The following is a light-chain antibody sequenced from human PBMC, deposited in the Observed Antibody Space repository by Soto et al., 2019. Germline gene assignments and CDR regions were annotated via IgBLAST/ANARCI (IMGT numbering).Light chain of an antibody. J-gene: IGLJ1*01. Sequence: QSVLAQPASVSGSRGQSITISCTGTSSDVGRYNYVSWFQQHPGKVPKLIIYDVSNWPSGVSDRFSGSKSGNTASLTISGLHPEDEADYYCSSFTSSSTFVFGTETKATVL. V-gene: IGLV2-14*03. CDR3: SSFTSSSTFV. CDR1: SSDVGRYNY. CDR2: DVS.